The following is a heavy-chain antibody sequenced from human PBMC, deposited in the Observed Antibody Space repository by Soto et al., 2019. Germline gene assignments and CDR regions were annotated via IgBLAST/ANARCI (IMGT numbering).Heavy chain of an antibody. J-gene: IGHJ6*02. V-gene: IGHV1-46*01. CDR1: GYTFSGYY. Sequence: ASVKVSCKASGYTFSGYYIHWVRQAPGQGFEWMGIINPSGGSTSYAQKFQGRVTMTRDTSTSTVYMELSSLRSEDTAVYYCARDLPPDYSYEVDYYYGMDVWGQGTTVTVSS. CDR2: INPSGGST. D-gene: IGHD5-18*01. CDR3: ARDLPPDYSYEVDYYYGMDV.